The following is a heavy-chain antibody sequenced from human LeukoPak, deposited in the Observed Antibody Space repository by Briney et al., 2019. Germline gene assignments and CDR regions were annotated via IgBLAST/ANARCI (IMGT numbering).Heavy chain of an antibody. CDR3: ARRQVAVAGSFDY. V-gene: IGHV4-38-2*01. D-gene: IGHD6-19*01. CDR1: GYSISRGYS. Sequence: PSETLSLTCAVSGYSISRGYSWGWIRQPPGKGPEWIGNMYHSESTHYNPSLKSRVTISADTSKNQFSLKLSSVTAADTAVYYCARRQVAVAGSFDYWGQGTLVTVSS. CDR2: MYHSEST. J-gene: IGHJ4*02.